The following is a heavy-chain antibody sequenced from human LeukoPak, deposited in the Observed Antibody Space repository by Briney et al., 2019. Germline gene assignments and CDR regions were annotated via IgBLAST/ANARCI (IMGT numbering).Heavy chain of an antibody. Sequence: GSSVKVSCKASGGTFSSYAISWVRQAPGQGLEWMGRIIPILGIANYAQKFQGRVTITADKSTSTAYMELSSLRSEDTAVYYCARAPIAAAGTSYLSYYYYGMDVWGQGTTVTVSS. J-gene: IGHJ6*02. D-gene: IGHD6-13*01. CDR1: GGTFSSYA. CDR3: ARAPIAAAGTSYLSYYYYGMDV. V-gene: IGHV1-69*04. CDR2: IIPILGIA.